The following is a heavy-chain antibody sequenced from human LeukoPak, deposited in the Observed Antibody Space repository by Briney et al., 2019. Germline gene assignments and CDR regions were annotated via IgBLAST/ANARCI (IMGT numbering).Heavy chain of an antibody. Sequence: PSETLSLTCTVSGGSISSYYWSWIRQPPGKGLEWIGYIYYSGSTNYNPSLKSRVTISVDTSKNQFSLKLSSVTAEDTAVYYCARAITRYTVRGVISLTNYMDVWGKGTTVTVSS. CDR2: IYYSGST. D-gene: IGHD3-10*01. CDR3: ARAITRYTVRGVISLTNYMDV. V-gene: IGHV4-59*12. J-gene: IGHJ6*03. CDR1: GGSISSYY.